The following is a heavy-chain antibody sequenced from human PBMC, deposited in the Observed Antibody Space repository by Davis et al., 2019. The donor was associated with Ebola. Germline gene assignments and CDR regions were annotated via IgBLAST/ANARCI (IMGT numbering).Heavy chain of an antibody. V-gene: IGHV6-1*01. CDR2: TYYKSKWYN. D-gene: IGHD6-19*01. Sequence: HSQTLSLTCAISGDSVSTAGWNWIRQSPSRGLEWLGRTYYKSKWYNDYAASVKSRITINPDTSKNQFSLQLNSVTPEDTAVYYCARGWLRTSFDYWGQGTLVTVSS. CDR3: ARGWLRTSFDY. J-gene: IGHJ4*02. CDR1: GDSVSTAG.